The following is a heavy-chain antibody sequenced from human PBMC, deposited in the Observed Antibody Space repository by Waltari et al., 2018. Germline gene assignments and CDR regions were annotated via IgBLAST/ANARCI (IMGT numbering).Heavy chain of an antibody. V-gene: IGHV1-69*05. CDR2: IFPNFVTA. CDR3: ARDTENYYYYYGMDV. Sequence: QVQLVQSGAEVKKPGSSVKVSCKASGGTFSSYSISWVRQAPGQRLEWMGGIFPNFVTANYAQKFEGRVTITTDESTSTAYMELSSLRSEDTAVYYCARDTENYYYYYGMDVWGQGTTVTVSS. J-gene: IGHJ6*02. CDR1: GGTFSSYS. D-gene: IGHD4-17*01.